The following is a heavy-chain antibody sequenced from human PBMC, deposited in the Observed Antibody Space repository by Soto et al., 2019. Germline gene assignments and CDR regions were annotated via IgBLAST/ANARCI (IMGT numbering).Heavy chain of an antibody. V-gene: IGHV1-69*04. CDR1: GGTFYNYG. Sequence: SXNGSCKASGGTFYNYGLSCMRQAPGQGLEWMGRTIPVLGVPSYAENFQGRVTTFADKSTTTVYMDLSNLRSEDTAIYYCAREISFPGLLQRIPCVFWCHGTLVTGS. D-gene: IGHD4-4*01. J-gene: IGHJ4*01. CDR3: AREISFPGLLQRIPCVF. CDR2: TIPVLGVP.